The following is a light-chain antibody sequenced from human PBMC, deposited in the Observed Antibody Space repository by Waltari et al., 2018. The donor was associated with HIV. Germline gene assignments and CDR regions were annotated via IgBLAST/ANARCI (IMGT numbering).Light chain of an antibody. CDR3: QQYGSSPQT. Sequence: EVVLTQSPDTLSLSPGEGAVLSCRASQSVNSNSLAWYQQKPGQAPRRLIFAASSRATGIPDRFSGSGSGTDFTLAISGLKPEDFATYYCQQYGSSPQTFGQGTKLEIK. J-gene: IGKJ2*01. CDR2: AAS. V-gene: IGKV3-20*01. CDR1: QSVNSNS.